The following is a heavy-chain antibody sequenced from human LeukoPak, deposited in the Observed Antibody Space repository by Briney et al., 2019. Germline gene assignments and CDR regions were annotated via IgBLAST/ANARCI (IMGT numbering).Heavy chain of an antibody. J-gene: IGHJ4*02. CDR1: GFTSRSYD. CDR2: ISSSGSTI. Sequence: SLSLSCAASGFTSRSYDIKSVCQTPGKGLGRVSYISSSGSTIYYAHSVKGRFTISRDSAKNSLYLQMNSLRAEDTAVYYCARCPYSCGSPIDYWGQGTVVTVSS. CDR3: ARCPYSCGSPIDY. D-gene: IGHD6-19*01. V-gene: IGHV3-48*03.